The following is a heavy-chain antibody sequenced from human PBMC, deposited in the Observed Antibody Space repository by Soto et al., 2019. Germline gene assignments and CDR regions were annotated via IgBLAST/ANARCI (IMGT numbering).Heavy chain of an antibody. J-gene: IGHJ6*02. CDR2: IYPGDSDT. D-gene: IGHD6-19*01. CDR3: ASATYSSGSILLPTDYYGMDV. V-gene: IGHV5-51*01. Sequence: PGASLKISCKGSGYSFTRYWIGSVRQMPRKGLEWMGIIYPGDSDTRYSPSFQGQVTISADKSISTAYLQWSSLKASDTAMYYCASATYSSGSILLPTDYYGMDVWGQGTTVTVSS. CDR1: GYSFTRYW.